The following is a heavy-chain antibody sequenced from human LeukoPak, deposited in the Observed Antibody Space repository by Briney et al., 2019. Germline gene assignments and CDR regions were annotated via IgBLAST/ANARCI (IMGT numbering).Heavy chain of an antibody. CDR3: ARVPYYRRGFDY. V-gene: IGHV4-39*01. CDR2: IYDSGST. Sequence: PSETLSLTCTVSGGSIRSSYYYWGWIRQPPGKGLEWIGSIYDSGSTYYNPSLKSRVTISVDTSKNQFSPKLSSVTAADTAVYYCARVPYYRRGFDYWGQGTLVTVSS. J-gene: IGHJ4*02. CDR1: GGSIRSSYYY. D-gene: IGHD3-10*01.